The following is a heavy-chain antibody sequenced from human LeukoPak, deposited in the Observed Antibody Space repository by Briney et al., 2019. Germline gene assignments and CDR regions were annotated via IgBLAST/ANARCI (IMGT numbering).Heavy chain of an antibody. CDR1: GGSFSGYY. V-gene: IGHV4-34*01. D-gene: IGHD3-3*01. CDR2: INHSRST. Sequence: SETLSLTCAVYGGSFSGYYWSWIRQPPGKGLEWIGEINHSRSTNYNPSLKSRVTISVDTSKNQFSLKLSSVTAADTAVYYCARGLYDFWSGRYYYYMDVWGKGTTVTVS. J-gene: IGHJ6*03. CDR3: ARGLYDFWSGRYYYYMDV.